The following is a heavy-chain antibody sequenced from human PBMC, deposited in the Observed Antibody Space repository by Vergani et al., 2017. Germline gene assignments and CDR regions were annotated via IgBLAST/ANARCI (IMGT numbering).Heavy chain of an antibody. J-gene: IGHJ4*02. D-gene: IGHD1-1*01. Sequence: EVQLVESGGGLVKPGGSLRLSCAASGFTFSSYSMNWVRQAPGKGLEWVANIKQDGSEKYYVDSVKGRFTISRDNAKNSLYLQRNSLRAEDTAVYYCARVNWFVDYWGQGTLVTVSS. CDR3: ARVNWFVDY. CDR1: GFTFSSYS. V-gene: IGHV3-7*01. CDR2: IKQDGSEK.